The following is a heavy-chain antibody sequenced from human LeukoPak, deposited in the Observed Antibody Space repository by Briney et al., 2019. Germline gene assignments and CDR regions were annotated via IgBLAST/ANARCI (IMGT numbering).Heavy chain of an antibody. CDR2: LSGSGAGT. J-gene: IGHJ4*02. CDR3: ARGHPHGWELYLDY. V-gene: IGHV3-23*01. Sequence: GGSLRLSCAASGFTFSDYALGWVRQAPGRGLEWVATLSGSGAGTYYSDSVQGRFTISRDSAKNTLFLQINSLRVDDTAVYYCARGHPHGWELYLDYWGQGALVIVSS. CDR1: GFTFSDYA. D-gene: IGHD4-23*01.